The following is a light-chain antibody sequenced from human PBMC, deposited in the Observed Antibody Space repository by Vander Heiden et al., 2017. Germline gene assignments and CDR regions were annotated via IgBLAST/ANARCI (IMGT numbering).Light chain of an antibody. J-gene: IGKJ4*01. CDR1: HGISTY. CDR3: QQANSLPLT. CDR2: GAS. Sequence: DIQMTQSPSSVSASVGDRVTITCRASHGISTYLVWYKQNPGKAPKLLIYGASSVQSGVPSRFSGSGSGTDFTLTISSLQPEDFATYYCQQANSLPLTFGGGTTVEI. V-gene: IGKV1D-12*01.